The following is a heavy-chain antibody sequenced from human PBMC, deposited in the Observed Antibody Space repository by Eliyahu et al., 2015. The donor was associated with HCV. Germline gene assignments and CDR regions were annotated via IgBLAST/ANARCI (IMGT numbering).Heavy chain of an antibody. D-gene: IGHD4-17*01. V-gene: IGHV3-9*01. CDR1: GXIFDNYA. J-gene: IGHJ3*02. CDR2: ISWDSGSK. Sequence: EVQLVESGGGLVQPGXSLXXSXAASGXIFDNYAMHWVRQAPGKGLEWVSGISWDSGSKDYADSVKGRFTISRDNAKTSLYLQMNSLRPEDTAFYFCAKDTVTTTYDAFDIWGQGTMVTVSS. CDR3: AKDTVTTTYDAFDI.